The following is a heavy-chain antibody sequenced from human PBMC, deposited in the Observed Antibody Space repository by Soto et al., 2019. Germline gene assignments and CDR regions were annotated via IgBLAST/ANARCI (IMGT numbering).Heavy chain of an antibody. Sequence: GGSLRLSCAASGLIFSDYWMHWVRQAPGKGLVWVSRINNDGSSRSYADSVKGRFTISRDNAKSTLYLQMNSLRAEDTAVYYCARVVYGDFDFYFDSWGQGTLVTVSS. D-gene: IGHD4-17*01. CDR3: ARVVYGDFDFYFDS. CDR2: INNDGSSR. CDR1: GLIFSDYW. J-gene: IGHJ4*02. V-gene: IGHV3-74*01.